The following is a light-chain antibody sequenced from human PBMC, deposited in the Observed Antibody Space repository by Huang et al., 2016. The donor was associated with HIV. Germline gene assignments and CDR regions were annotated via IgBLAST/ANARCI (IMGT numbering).Light chain of an antibody. CDR3: QQYNDWPLT. CDR2: GAS. J-gene: IGKJ4*01. Sequence: EIVMMQSPATLSVSPGERATLSCRASQRISSNLAWYQQTPGKSPRLLIYGASTRATGIPVRLSGSASGTEFTLTISSLQSEDFAIYHCQQYNDWPLTFGGGTKVDIK. V-gene: IGKV3D-15*01. CDR1: QRISSN.